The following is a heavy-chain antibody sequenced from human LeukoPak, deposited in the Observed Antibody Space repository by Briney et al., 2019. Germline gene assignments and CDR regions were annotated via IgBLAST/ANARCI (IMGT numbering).Heavy chain of an antibody. D-gene: IGHD6-13*01. V-gene: IGHV3-33*01. J-gene: IGHJ4*02. CDR3: ARDLAAAGNCADY. CDR1: GFTFSSYG. CDR2: IWYDGSNK. Sequence: PGRSLRHSCAASGFTFSSYGMHWVRQAPGKGLEWVAVIWYDGSNKYYADSVKGRFTISRDNSKNTLYLQMNSLRAEDTAVYYCARDLAAAGNCADYWGQGTLVTVSS.